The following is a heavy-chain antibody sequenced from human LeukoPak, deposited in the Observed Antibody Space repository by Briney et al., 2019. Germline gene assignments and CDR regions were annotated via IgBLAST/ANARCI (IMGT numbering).Heavy chain of an antibody. J-gene: IGHJ4*02. V-gene: IGHV4-34*01. CDR2: INHSGST. CDR1: GGSFNGYY. CDR3: ARVVGGRLGYFDY. Sequence: NTSETLSLTCAVYGGSFNGYYWSWIRQPPGKGPEWIGEINHSGSTNYNPSLKSRVTISVDTSKNQFSLKLSSVTAADTAVYYCARVVGGRLGYFDYWGQGTLVTVSS. D-gene: IGHD4-23*01.